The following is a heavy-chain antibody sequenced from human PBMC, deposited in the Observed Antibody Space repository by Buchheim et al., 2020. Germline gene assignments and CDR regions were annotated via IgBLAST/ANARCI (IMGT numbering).Heavy chain of an antibody. D-gene: IGHD4-17*01. J-gene: IGHJ4*02. V-gene: IGHV3-23*01. CDR2: ISGSGGST. Sequence: EVQLLESGGGLVQPGGSLRLSCAASGFTFSSYAMSWVRQAPGKGLEWVSAISGSGGSTYYADSVKGRFTLSRDNSKNTLYLQMNSLRAEDTAVYYCAKDYYGDGGPNVADFDYWGQGTL. CDR1: GFTFSSYA. CDR3: AKDYYGDGGPNVADFDY.